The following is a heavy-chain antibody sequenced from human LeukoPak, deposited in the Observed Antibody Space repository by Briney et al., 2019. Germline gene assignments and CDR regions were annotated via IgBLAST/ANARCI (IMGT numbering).Heavy chain of an antibody. J-gene: IGHJ4*02. V-gene: IGHV3-48*01. CDR1: GFTFSSYS. CDR2: IRSNSSTI. CDR3: AKDLRDSETLAYCGGDCYSGLDY. Sequence: PGGSLRLSCAASGFTFSSYSINWVRQAPGKGLEWVSHIRSNSSTIYYADSVNVRFTIPRDNTNNSLYLKMNSLRAGDRDVYYCAKDLRDSETLAYCGGDCYSGLDYWGEGTLVTVSS. D-gene: IGHD2-21*02.